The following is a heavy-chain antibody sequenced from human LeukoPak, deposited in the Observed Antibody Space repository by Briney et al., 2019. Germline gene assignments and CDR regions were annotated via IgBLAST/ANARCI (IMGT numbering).Heavy chain of an antibody. D-gene: IGHD5-12*01. CDR3: ARYSGYDLAVDY. Sequence: PGGSLRLSCAASGFTFSSYWMHWVRQAPGKGLVWVSRINSDGSSTTYADSVKGRFTISRDNSKNSLYLQMNSLRAEDTAVYYCARYSGYDLAVDYWGQGTLVTVSS. J-gene: IGHJ4*02. CDR2: INSDGSST. V-gene: IGHV3-74*01. CDR1: GFTFSSYW.